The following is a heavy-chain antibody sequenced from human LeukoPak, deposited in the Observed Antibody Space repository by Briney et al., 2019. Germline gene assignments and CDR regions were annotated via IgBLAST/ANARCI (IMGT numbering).Heavy chain of an antibody. J-gene: IGHJ4*02. V-gene: IGHV3-7*02. Sequence: GGSLRLSCAASGFTFSSYWMTWVRQAPGRGLEWVANIKRDGSDTHYLDSLKGRFTISRDNAKSSLSLQMNSLRAEDTALYYCASFRTSSTGAFDFWGQGTLVTVSS. CDR1: GFTFSSYW. CDR2: IKRDGSDT. D-gene: IGHD2-2*01. CDR3: ASFRTSSTGAFDF.